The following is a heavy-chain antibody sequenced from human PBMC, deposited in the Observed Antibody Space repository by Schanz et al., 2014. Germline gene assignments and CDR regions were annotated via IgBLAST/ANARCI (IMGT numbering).Heavy chain of an antibody. CDR1: GFGFSSYS. D-gene: IGHD1-1*01. Sequence: EVQLVESGGGLIQPGGSLRLSCAASGFGFSSYSMNWVRQAPGKGLEWISYITYNGGTIYYADSVKGRFTISRDNAKNSLYLEMNSLRAEDTALYYCARDRRNADLDYWGQGTLVTVSS. CDR2: ITYNGGTI. V-gene: IGHV3-48*01. CDR3: ARDRRNADLDY. J-gene: IGHJ4*02.